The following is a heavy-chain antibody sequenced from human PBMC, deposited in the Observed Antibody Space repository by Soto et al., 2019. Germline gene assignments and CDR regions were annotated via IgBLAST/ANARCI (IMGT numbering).Heavy chain of an antibody. Sequence: QVHLVQSGAEVKKPGASVKVSCKASGYTFTNYDINWVRQAPGQGLEWMGWISTYTGNTNYAQKLQGRVTMTTDTSPGTAYMELRRLRADDTAVYYCARGYYYGSGRPTPGGMDVWGKGTTVTVSS. CDR1: GYTFTNYD. V-gene: IGHV1-18*01. D-gene: IGHD3-10*01. CDR3: ARGYYYGSGRPTPGGMDV. J-gene: IGHJ6*04. CDR2: ISTYTGNT.